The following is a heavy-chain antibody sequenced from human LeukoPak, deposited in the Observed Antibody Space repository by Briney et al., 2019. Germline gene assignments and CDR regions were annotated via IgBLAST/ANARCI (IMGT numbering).Heavy chain of an antibody. CDR3: ARVLMPYDILTGSFDY. Sequence: GRSLRLSCAASGFTFSSYAMHWVRQAPGKGLEWVAVISYDGSNKYYADSVKGRFTISRDNSKNTLYLQMNSLRAEDSAVYYCARVLMPYDILTGSFDYWGQGTLVTVSS. J-gene: IGHJ4*02. CDR2: ISYDGSNK. D-gene: IGHD3-9*01. CDR1: GFTFSSYA. V-gene: IGHV3-30*04.